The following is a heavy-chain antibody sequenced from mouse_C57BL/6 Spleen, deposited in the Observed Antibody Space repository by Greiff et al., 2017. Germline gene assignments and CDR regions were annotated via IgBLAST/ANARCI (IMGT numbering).Heavy chain of an antibody. CDR1: GYTFPSYW. CDR3: ARGVNIYYGCSNFDY. J-gene: IGHJ2*01. D-gene: IGHD1-1*01. CDR2: ITPSNGGT. Sequence: QVQLQQPGTELVKPGASVKLSCKASGYTFPSYWMHWVKQRPGQGLEWIGNITPSNGGTNYNEKFKSKATLTVDNSSSTAYMQLSSLTSEDSAVYYCARGVNIYYGCSNFDYWGQGTTLTVSS. V-gene: IGHV1-53*01.